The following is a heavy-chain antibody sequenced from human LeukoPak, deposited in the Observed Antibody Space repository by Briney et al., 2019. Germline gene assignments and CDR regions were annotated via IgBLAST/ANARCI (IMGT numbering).Heavy chain of an antibody. Sequence: GGSLRLSCVASGFTFSSYAMHWVRQAPGKGLEWVAVISYDGSNKYYADSVKGRFTISRDNSKNTLYLQMNSLRAEDTAVYYCARDASLDVWGQGTTVTVSS. V-gene: IGHV3-30*04. CDR1: GFTFSSYA. D-gene: IGHD3-16*01. J-gene: IGHJ6*02. CDR2: ISYDGSNK. CDR3: ARDASLDV.